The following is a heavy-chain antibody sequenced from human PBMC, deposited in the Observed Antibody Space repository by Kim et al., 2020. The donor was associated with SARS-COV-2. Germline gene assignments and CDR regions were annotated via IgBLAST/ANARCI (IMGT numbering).Heavy chain of an antibody. D-gene: IGHD3-10*01. CDR1: GYTFTSYD. J-gene: IGHJ6*03. V-gene: IGHV1-8*01. CDR2: MNPNSGNT. Sequence: ASVKVSCKASGYTFTSYDINWVRQATGQGLEWMGWMNPNSGNTGYAQKFQGRVTMTRNTSISTAYMGLSSLRSEDTAVYYCARAKLVQGVFYYYYYMDVWGKGTTVTVSS. CDR3: ARAKLVQGVFYYYYYMDV.